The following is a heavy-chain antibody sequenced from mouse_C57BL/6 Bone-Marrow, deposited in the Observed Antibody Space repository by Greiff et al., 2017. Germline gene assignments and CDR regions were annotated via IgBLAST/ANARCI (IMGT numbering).Heavy chain of an antibody. CDR2: IRNKANNHST. CDR1: GFTFSDSW. D-gene: IGHD2-1*01. V-gene: IGHV6-6*01. CDR3: NRDGNYGFDY. J-gene: IGHJ2*01. Sequence: DVKLQESGGGLVQPGGSMKLSCAASGFTFSDSWMDWVRQSPEKGLEWVAEIRNKANNHSTYYAESVKGRFTISRDNSKSRLYLQIKNLRAEDTGIYYCNRDGNYGFDYWGQGTTLTVSS.